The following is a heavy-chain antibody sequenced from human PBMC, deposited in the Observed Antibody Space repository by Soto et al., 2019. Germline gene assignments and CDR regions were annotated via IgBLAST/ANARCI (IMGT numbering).Heavy chain of an antibody. D-gene: IGHD3-9*01. CDR2: MSGSGGST. J-gene: IGHJ5*02. CDR1: GFTFSDYA. V-gene: IGHV3-23*01. CDR3: ARGDYDILTGYYENNWFDP. Sequence: PGGSLRLSCAASGFTFSDYAMSWVSQAPGKGLEWVSVMSGSGGSTYYADSVKGRFTISRDNSKNTLYLQMNSLRAEDTAVYYCARGDYDILTGYYENNWFDPWGQGTLVTVSS.